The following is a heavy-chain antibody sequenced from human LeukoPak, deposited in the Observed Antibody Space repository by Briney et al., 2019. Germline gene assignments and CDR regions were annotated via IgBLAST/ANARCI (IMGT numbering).Heavy chain of an antibody. CDR2: ISYDGSNK. CDR3: AREGLYYGMDV. CDR1: GFTFSSYA. J-gene: IGHJ6*02. Sequence: PGGSLRLSCAASGFTFSSYAMHWVRQASGKGLEWVAVISYDGSNKYYADSVKGRFTISRDNSKNTLYLQMNSLRAEDTAVYYCAREGLYYGMDVRGQGTTVTVSS. V-gene: IGHV3-30-3*01.